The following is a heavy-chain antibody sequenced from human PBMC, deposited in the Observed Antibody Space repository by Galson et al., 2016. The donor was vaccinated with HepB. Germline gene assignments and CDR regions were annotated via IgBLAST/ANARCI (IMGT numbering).Heavy chain of an antibody. CDR3: ARTLKFRDDYSKNYYYHGMDV. Sequence: IRQPPGRGLEWIGNIYYSGSTYYKPSLKSRVTISADTSKNQFSLKLSSVTAADTAIYYCARTLKFRDDYSKNYYYHGMDVWGKGTTVTVSS. D-gene: IGHD4-11*01. J-gene: IGHJ6*04. V-gene: IGHV4-39*01. CDR2: IYYSGST.